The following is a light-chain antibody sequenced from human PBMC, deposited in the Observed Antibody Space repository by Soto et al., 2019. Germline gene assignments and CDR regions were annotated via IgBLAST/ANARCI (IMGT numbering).Light chain of an antibody. J-gene: IGKJ1*01. CDR1: RYVDRSY. V-gene: IGKV3-20*01. Sequence: ENVLTQSPASLSVFPGERATLSCRASRYVDRSYIAWYQQKRGQAPRLVIYAGSSRATGIPDRFSGSASGTDFTLTISRLEPEDFAVYYCQQYGSSRTFGQGTRVEI. CDR2: AGS. CDR3: QQYGSSRT.